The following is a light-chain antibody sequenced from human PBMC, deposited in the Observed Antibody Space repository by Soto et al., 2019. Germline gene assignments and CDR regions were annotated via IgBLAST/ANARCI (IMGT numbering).Light chain of an antibody. CDR3: QQYNTYSE. CDR2: KAS. Sequence: DIQMTQSPSTLTASVGXRVNVTCRPSQNINKWLAWYQQKPGRAPKLLIYKASSLESGVPSRFSGSGYGTEFTLTISILQPDDFGTYYCQQYNTYSELGQGNKGDIK. V-gene: IGKV1-5*03. J-gene: IGKJ1*01. CDR1: QNINKW.